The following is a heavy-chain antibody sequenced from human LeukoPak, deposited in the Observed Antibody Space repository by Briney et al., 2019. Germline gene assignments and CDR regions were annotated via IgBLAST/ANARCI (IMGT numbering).Heavy chain of an antibody. CDR2: IKSDGSNS. J-gene: IGHJ6*02. D-gene: IGHD2-15*01. V-gene: IGHV3-74*01. CDR1: GFTFSTYW. CDR3: ARDRVPFCSGSSCSVDV. Sequence: PGGSLRLSCAASGFTFSTYWMHWVRQAPGTGLVWVSRIKSDGSNSNYADCVKGRFTISRDNAKNTLYLQMNSLRADDTAVYYCARDRVPFCSGSSCSVDVWGQGATVTVSS.